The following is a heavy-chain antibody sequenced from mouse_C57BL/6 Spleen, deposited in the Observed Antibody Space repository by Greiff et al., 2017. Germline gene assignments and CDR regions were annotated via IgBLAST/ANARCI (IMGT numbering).Heavy chain of an antibody. CDR2: IDPENGDT. CDR1: GFNIKDDY. V-gene: IGHV14-4*01. J-gene: IGHJ1*03. Sequence: VQLQQSGAELVRPGASVKLSCTASGFNIKDDYMHWVKQRPEQGLERIGWIDPENGDTEYASKFQGKATITADTSSNTASLQLSSLTSEDTAVYYCTAKGSDWYFDVWGTGTTVTVSS. CDR3: TAKGSDWYFDV.